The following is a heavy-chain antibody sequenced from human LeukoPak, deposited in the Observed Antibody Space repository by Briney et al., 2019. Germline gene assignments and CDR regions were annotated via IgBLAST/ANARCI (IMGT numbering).Heavy chain of an antibody. CDR3: ARSDTAGPGRNPFDY. V-gene: IGHV1-46*01. CDR1: GYTFTSYY. CDR2: INPDGGST. Sequence: PQASVKVSCKASGYTFTSYYLHWVRQVPGQGLEWLGIINPDGGSTTYAEKFHGRVTIRSDTSTSTVYMDLTSLRSEDTAVYYCARSDTAGPGRNPFDYWGQGTLVTVSS. D-gene: IGHD5-18*01. J-gene: IGHJ4*02.